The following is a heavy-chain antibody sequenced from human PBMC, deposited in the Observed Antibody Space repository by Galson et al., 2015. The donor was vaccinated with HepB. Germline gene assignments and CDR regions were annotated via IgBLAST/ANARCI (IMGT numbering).Heavy chain of an antibody. CDR2: INAGNGNT. CDR3: ARGLGYYGSGSYPWGAFDI. Sequence: SVKVSCKASGYTFTSYAMHWVRQAPGQRLEWMGWINAGNGNTKYSQKFQGRVTITRDTSASTAYMELSSLRSDDTAVYYCARGLGYYGSGSYPWGAFDIWGQGTMVTVSS. CDR1: GYTFTSYA. V-gene: IGHV1-3*01. D-gene: IGHD3-10*01. J-gene: IGHJ3*02.